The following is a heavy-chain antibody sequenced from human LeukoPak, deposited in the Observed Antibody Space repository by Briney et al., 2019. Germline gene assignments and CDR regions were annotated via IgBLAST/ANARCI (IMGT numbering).Heavy chain of an antibody. CDR3: ARVLEWSYYYYMDV. Sequence: ASVKVSCKASGGTFSSYAISWVRQAPGQGLEWMGWINPNSGGTNYAQKFQGRVTMTRDTSISTAYMELSRLRSDDTAVYYCARVLEWSYYYYMDVWGKGTTVTVSS. CDR1: GGTFSSYA. V-gene: IGHV1-2*02. J-gene: IGHJ6*03. CDR2: INPNSGGT. D-gene: IGHD2-8*01.